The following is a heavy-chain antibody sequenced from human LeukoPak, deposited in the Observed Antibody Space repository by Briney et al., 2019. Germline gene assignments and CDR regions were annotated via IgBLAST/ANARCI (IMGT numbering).Heavy chain of an antibody. J-gene: IGHJ6*02. Sequence: GGSLRLSCAASGFTFSSYGMHWVRQAPGKGLEWVAVIWYDGSNKYYADPVKGRFTISRDNSKNTLYLQMNSLRAEDTAVYYCARDSKRGVAVAGTLTYYGMDVWGQGTTVTVSS. CDR3: ARDSKRGVAVAGTLTYYGMDV. V-gene: IGHV3-33*01. CDR1: GFTFSSYG. D-gene: IGHD6-19*01. CDR2: IWYDGSNK.